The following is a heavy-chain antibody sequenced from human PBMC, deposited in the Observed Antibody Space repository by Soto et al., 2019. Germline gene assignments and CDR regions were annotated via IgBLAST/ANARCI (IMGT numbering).Heavy chain of an antibody. V-gene: IGHV4-30-4*01. CDR2: IYYSGST. D-gene: IGHD2-2*01. Sequence: PSETLSLTCTVSGGSISSGDYYWSWIRQPPGKGLEWIGYIYYSGSTYYNPSLKSRVTISVDTSKNQFSLKLSSVTAADTAVYYCASAPRRSSSTSYKLLDWFDPWGQGTLVTVSS. CDR3: ASAPRRSSSTSYKLLDWFDP. J-gene: IGHJ5*02. CDR1: GGSISSGDYY.